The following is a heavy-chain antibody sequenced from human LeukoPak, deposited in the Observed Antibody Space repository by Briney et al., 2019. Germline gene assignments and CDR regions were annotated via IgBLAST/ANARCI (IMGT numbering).Heavy chain of an antibody. D-gene: IGHD3-3*01. J-gene: IGHJ4*02. CDR3: ARGYDFWSGYTFPYYFDY. V-gene: IGHV1-2*02. CDR1: GYTFTGYY. Sequence: ASVKVSCKASGYTFTGYYMHWVRLAPGQGLEWMGWINPNSGGTNYAQKFQGRVTMTRDTSISTAYMELSRLRSDDTAVYYCARGYDFWSGYTFPYYFDYWGQGTLVTVSS. CDR2: INPNSGGT.